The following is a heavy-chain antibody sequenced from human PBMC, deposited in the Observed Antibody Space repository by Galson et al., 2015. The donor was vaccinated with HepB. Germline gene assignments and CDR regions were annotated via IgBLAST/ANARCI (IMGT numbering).Heavy chain of an antibody. CDR3: ARVALIAAAGTVWFDP. J-gene: IGHJ5*02. Sequence: CAISGDSVSSSSAAWNWIRQSPSRGLEWLGRTYYRSKWYNDYAVSVKSRITINPDTSKNQFSLQLNSVTPEDTAVYYCARVALIAAAGTVWFDPWGQGTLVTVSS. CDR2: TYYRSKWYN. D-gene: IGHD6-13*01. CDR1: GDSVSSSSAA. V-gene: IGHV6-1*01.